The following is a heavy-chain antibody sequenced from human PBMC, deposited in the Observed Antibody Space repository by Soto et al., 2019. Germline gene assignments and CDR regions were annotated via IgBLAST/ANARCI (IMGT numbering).Heavy chain of an antibody. CDR3: ASRDPGTGVDY. V-gene: IGHV4-4*02. J-gene: IGHJ4*02. D-gene: IGHD2-8*02. CDR1: GGSFTSNNW. Sequence: QVQLQESGPGLVKPSGTLSLTCAVSGGSFTSNNWWTWVRQPAGQGLEWIGEIYRTGSTNYNPSLKRRVTISLDKSENQFSLKVTSPTDADTAVYYCASRDPGTGVDYWGQGTLVTVSS. CDR2: IYRTGST.